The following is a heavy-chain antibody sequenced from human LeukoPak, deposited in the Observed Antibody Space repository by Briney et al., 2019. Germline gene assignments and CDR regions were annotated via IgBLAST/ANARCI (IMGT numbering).Heavy chain of an antibody. J-gene: IGHJ6*02. CDR2: IYSGGST. D-gene: IGHD3-9*01. Sequence: GGSLRLSCAASGFTFGDFAMSWVRQAPGKGLEWVSVIYSGGSTYYADSVKGRFTISRDNSKNTLYLQMNSLRAEDTAVYYCARDRSVLRYFDWLSTSSPYGMDVWGQGTTVTVSS. CDR3: ARDRSVLRYFDWLSTSSPYGMDV. V-gene: IGHV3-66*01. CDR1: GFTFGDFA.